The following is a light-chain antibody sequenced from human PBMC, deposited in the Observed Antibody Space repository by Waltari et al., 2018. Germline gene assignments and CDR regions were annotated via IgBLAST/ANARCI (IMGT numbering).Light chain of an antibody. CDR2: KAS. Sequence: DIQMTQSPSTLSASVGDRITITCRASQSINTWLAWYQQKPGKAPKLLISKASSLQSEVPSRCSGSGFGTEFTLTISSLQPDDSATYYCQRYSGYPPTFGGGTKVEIK. J-gene: IGKJ4*01. V-gene: IGKV1-5*03. CDR1: QSINTW. CDR3: QRYSGYPPT.